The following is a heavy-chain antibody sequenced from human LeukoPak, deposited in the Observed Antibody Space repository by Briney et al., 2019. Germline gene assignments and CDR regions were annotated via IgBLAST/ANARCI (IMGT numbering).Heavy chain of an antibody. Sequence: GGSLRLSCAASGFTFSSYSMNWVRQAPGKGLEWVSSISSSSSYIYYADSVKGRFTISRDNAKNSLYLQMNSLRAEDTAVYYCARGRVGTTRGAFDYRGQGTLVTASS. CDR1: GFTFSSYS. CDR3: ARGRVGTTRGAFDY. CDR2: ISSSSSYI. D-gene: IGHD4-17*01. J-gene: IGHJ4*02. V-gene: IGHV3-21*01.